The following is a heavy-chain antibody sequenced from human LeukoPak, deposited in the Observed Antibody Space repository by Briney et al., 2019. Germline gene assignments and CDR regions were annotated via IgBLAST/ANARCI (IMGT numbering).Heavy chain of an antibody. CDR1: GYTFTGYY. V-gene: IGHV1-2*02. Sequence: ASVKVSCKASGYTFTGYYMHWVRQAPGQGLEWMGWINPNSGGTNYAQKFQGRVTMTRDTSISTAYMELSRLRSDDTAVYYCARSQITIPHNWFDPWGQGTLVTVSS. J-gene: IGHJ5*02. CDR3: ARSQITIPHNWFDP. CDR2: INPNSGGT. D-gene: IGHD3-3*01.